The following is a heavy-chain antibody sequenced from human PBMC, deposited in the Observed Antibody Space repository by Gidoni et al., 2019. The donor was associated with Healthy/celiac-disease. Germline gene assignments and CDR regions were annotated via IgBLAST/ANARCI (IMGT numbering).Heavy chain of an antibody. V-gene: IGHV3-48*03. J-gene: IGHJ3*02. CDR2: IRSSGRTI. D-gene: IGHD5-18*01. Sequence: EVQLVESGGGVVQQGGSLRLACAAAGATVSSYEMNWVRQAPGKGLELVSYIRSSGRTISYADSVKGRFTISRDNAKNSLYLQMNSLRAEDTAVYYCARDRSPVDTAMVSIWGQGTMVTVSS. CDR1: GATVSSYE. CDR3: ARDRSPVDTAMVSI.